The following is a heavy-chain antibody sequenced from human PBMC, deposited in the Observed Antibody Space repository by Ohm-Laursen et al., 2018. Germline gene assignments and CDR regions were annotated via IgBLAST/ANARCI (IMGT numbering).Heavy chain of an antibody. D-gene: IGHD6-19*01. CDR3: ARGNGGGWVYFDY. CDR2: IWYDGSYK. Sequence: SLRLSCAASGFTFSSYGMHWVRQAPGKGLERVAVIWYDGSYKYYADSVKGRFTISRDSSKNTLYLQMNSLRAEDTAVYYCARGNGGGWVYFDYWGQGSLVTVS. J-gene: IGHJ4*02. V-gene: IGHV3-33*01. CDR1: GFTFSSYG.